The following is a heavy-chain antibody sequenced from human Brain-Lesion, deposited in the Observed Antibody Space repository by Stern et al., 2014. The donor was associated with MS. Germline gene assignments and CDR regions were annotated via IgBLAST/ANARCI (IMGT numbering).Heavy chain of an antibody. Sequence: QVQLVESGGEVKKPGASVKVSCKTSGYIFTGYYIHWGRQDPGQGLEWMAWINPNTGGTKYAQKFQGRVTMSRDTSISTAYVELSSLTSDDTAVYYCARDQRGITIFGVVTDYYYLGMDVWGQGTTVTVSS. CDR3: ARDQRGITIFGVVTDYYYLGMDV. V-gene: IGHV1-2*02. CDR1: GYIFTGYY. CDR2: INPNTGGT. J-gene: IGHJ6*02. D-gene: IGHD3-3*01.